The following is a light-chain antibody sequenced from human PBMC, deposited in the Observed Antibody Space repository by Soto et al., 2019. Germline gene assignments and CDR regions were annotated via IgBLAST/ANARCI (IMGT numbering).Light chain of an antibody. CDR2: RNN. J-gene: IGLJ2*01. V-gene: IGLV1-47*01. CDR1: TSNIEKFY. CDR3: AAWDDSLRGVI. Sequence: QSVLTQPPSASGTPGQRVTISCSGSTSNIEKFYVYWYQQVPGTAPKLLIYRNNQRPSGVPDRVAGSKSGTSASLAISGLRSEDGAEYYCAAWDDSLRGVIFGGGTKLTVL.